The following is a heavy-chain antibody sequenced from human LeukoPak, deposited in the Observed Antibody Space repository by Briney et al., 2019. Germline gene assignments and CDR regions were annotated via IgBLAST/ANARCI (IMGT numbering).Heavy chain of an antibody. J-gene: IGHJ4*02. D-gene: IGHD5-18*01. CDR3: ARTDWAAAMVQDY. CDR1: GFTFSSSA. CDR2: IRFDGSIK. Sequence: GGSLRLSCAASGFTFSSSAMQWVRQAPGKGLEWVAFIRFDGSIKDYGDSVKGRFTISRDNSRNTVYLQMNSLRAEDTAVYYCARTDWAAAMVQDYWGQGTLVTVSS. V-gene: IGHV3-30*02.